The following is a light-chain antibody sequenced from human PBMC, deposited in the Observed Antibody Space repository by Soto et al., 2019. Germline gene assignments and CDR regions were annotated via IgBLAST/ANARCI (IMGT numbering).Light chain of an antibody. J-gene: IGKJ4*01. Sequence: EIVLTQSPATLSLSPGERATLSCRASQSVSSYLAWYQQKPAQAPRLLIYGASSRATGIPGRFSGTGSGTGFTLTINRLEPEDIAVYYCQQRSNWRVTFGGGTKV. V-gene: IGKV3-11*01. CDR3: QQRSNWRVT. CDR2: GAS. CDR1: QSVSSY.